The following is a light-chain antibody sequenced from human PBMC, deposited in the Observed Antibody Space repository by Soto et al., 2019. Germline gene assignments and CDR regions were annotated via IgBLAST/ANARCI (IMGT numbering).Light chain of an antibody. CDR1: QSVSSSF. V-gene: IGKV3-20*01. CDR3: QQYGTSPLT. CDR2: AAS. Sequence: EIVLTQSPGTLSLSPGERATLSCRASQSVSSSFLAWYQQRPGQAPRLLIYAASNTAPGIPDRFSGSGSGTDFTLNIGRLEPEDFAVYYCQQYGTSPLTFGGGTKVDIK. J-gene: IGKJ4*01.